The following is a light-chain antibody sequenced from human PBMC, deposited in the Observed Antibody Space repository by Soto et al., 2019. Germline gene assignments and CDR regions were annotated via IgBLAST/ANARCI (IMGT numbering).Light chain of an antibody. CDR1: SGSIASNY. CDR2: DNN. V-gene: IGLV6-57*01. CDR3: QSYDGTNWV. J-gene: IGLJ3*02. Sequence: NFMLTQPHSVSESPGKTVTISCSRSSGSIASNYVQWYQQRPGSSPTTMIYDNNQRPSGVPDRFSGSIDSSSNSASLTISGLKTEDEADYYCQSYDGTNWVFGGGTKLTVL.